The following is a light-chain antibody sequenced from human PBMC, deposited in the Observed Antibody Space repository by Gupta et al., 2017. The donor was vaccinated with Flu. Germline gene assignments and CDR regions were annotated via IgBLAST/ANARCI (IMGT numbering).Light chain of an antibody. CDR1: QDIGSY. Sequence: PSSLSASVGDRVTITCRASQDIGSYLAWYQQRSGAVPKLLVYAASSLQSGVPSRFSASGYGTAFTLTISSLQPDDFATYYCQKDNSAPPAFGGGTKVEIK. CDR3: QKDNSAPPA. J-gene: IGKJ4*01. CDR2: AAS. V-gene: IGKV1-27*01.